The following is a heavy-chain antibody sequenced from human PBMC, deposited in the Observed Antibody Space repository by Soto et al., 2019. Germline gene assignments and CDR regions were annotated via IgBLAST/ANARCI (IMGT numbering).Heavy chain of an antibody. Sequence: EVQLLESGGGLVQPGGSLRLSCAASGFTFSSYAMTWVRQAPGKGLEWVSAISASGASTSYADSVKGRFTISRDNSKNTPYLQVNSLRAEDTAVYYCAKDPTRPIDYWGQGTLVTVSS. J-gene: IGHJ4*02. CDR2: ISASGAST. CDR3: AKDPTRPIDY. V-gene: IGHV3-23*01. CDR1: GFTFSSYA.